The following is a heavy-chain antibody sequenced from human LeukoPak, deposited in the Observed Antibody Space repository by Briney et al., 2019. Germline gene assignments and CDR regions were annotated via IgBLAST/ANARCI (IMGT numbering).Heavy chain of an antibody. CDR2: INHSGST. V-gene: IGHV4-34*01. D-gene: IGHD6-19*01. Sequence: SETLSLTCTVSGGSISSYYWSWIRQPPGKGLEWIGEINHSGSTNYNPSLKSRVTISVDTSKNQFSLKLSSVTAADTAVYYCASLDGLEAPDYWGQGALVTVSS. J-gene: IGHJ4*02. CDR1: GGSISSYY. CDR3: ASLDGLEAPDY.